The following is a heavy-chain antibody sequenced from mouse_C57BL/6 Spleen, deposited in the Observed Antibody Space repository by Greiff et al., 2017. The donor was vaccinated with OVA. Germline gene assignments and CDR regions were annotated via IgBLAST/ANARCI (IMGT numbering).Heavy chain of an antibody. Sequence: VQLQQPGAELVKPGASVKLSCKASGYTFTSYWMQWVKQRPGQGLEWIGEIDPSDSYTNYNQKFKGKATLTVDTSSSTAYMQLSSLTSEDSAVYYCAKIGNYRDFDYWGQGTTLTVSS. D-gene: IGHD2-1*01. CDR1: GYTFTSYW. J-gene: IGHJ2*01. CDR3: AKIGNYRDFDY. CDR2: IDPSDSYT. V-gene: IGHV1-50*01.